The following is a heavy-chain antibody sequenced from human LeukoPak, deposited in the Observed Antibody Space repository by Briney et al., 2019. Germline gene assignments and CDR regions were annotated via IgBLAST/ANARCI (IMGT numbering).Heavy chain of an antibody. J-gene: IGHJ4*02. CDR2: IKRKTDGGTT. V-gene: IGHV3-15*01. CDR3: TRPSAYGDLYFDY. D-gene: IGHD4-17*01. Sequence: PGGSPRLSCAASGFTFSNAWMSWVRQAPGKGLEWVGRIKRKTDGGTTDYAAPVKGRFTTSRDDSKNTLYLQMNSLKTEDTAVYYCTRPSAYGDLYFDYWGQGTLVTVSS. CDR1: GFTFSNAW.